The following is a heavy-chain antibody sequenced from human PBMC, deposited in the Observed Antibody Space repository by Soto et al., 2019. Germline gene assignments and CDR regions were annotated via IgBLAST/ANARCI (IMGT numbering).Heavy chain of an antibody. Sequence: SVKVSCKASGGSFNNYAISWVRQAPGQGLEWMGGIIPVFGTPNYAQKFQGRLTIIAGEYTTTAYMELSSLRSEDTALYYCAKRSSGSFHSDYWGQGNRVSVYS. CDR3: AKRSSGSFHSDY. CDR1: GGSFNNYA. J-gene: IGHJ4*02. V-gene: IGHV1-69*13. CDR2: IIPVFGTP. D-gene: IGHD1-26*01.